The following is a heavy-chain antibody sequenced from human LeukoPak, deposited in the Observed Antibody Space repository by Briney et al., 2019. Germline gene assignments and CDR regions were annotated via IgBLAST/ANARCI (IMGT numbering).Heavy chain of an antibody. Sequence: GRSLRLSCAASGFTFSSYGMHWVRQAPGKGLEWVAVIWYGGSNKYYADSVKGRFAISRDNSKNTLYLQMNSLRAEDTAVYYCAKDGDVEPQRFYYMDVWGKGTTVTVSS. V-gene: IGHV3-30*18. CDR2: IWYGGSNK. CDR1: GFTFSSYG. J-gene: IGHJ6*03. CDR3: AKDGDVEPQRFYYMDV. D-gene: IGHD3-3*01.